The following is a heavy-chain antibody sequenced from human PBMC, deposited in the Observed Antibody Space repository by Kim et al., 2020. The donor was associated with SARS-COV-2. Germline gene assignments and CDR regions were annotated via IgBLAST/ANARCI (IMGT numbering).Heavy chain of an antibody. D-gene: IGHD3-9*01. CDR2: ISGSGSYK. CDR1: GFTFSDYS. Sequence: EGSLRLSCTASGFTFSDYSMNWVRQAPGKGLEWVSSISGSGSYKFYPDSLKGRFSVSRDNAQNSLYLEIYNVRVEDTAVYYCARDGDDTVTGSYPHSWFDPWGQGTLVTVSS. CDR3: ARDGDDTVTGSYPHSWFDP. J-gene: IGHJ5*02. V-gene: IGHV3-21*06.